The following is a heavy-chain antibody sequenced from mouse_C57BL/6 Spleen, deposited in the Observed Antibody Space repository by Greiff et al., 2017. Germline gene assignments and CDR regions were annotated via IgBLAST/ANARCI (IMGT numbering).Heavy chain of an antibody. Sequence: QVQLQQPGAELVKPGASVTLSCKASGYTFTSYWMHWVKQRPGQGLERIGMIHPNSGSTNYNEKFKSKATLTVDKSSSTAYMQLSSLTSEDSAVYYCAREDYYGSSYQFAYWGQGTLVTVSA. CDR1: GYTFTSYW. V-gene: IGHV1-64*01. D-gene: IGHD1-1*01. CDR3: AREDYYGSSYQFAY. CDR2: IHPNSGST. J-gene: IGHJ3*01.